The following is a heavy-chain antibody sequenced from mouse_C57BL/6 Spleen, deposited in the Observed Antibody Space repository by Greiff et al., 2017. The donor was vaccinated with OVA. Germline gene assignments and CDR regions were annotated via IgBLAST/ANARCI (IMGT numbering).Heavy chain of an antibody. J-gene: IGHJ2*01. CDR2: ISDGGSYT. CDR3: AREGTYSNYLGY. V-gene: IGHV5-4*01. CDR1: GFTFSSYA. D-gene: IGHD2-5*01. Sequence: EVKLMESGGGLVKPGGSLKLSCAASGFTFSSYAMSWVRQTPEKRLEWVATISDGGSYTYYPDNVKGRFTISRDNAKNNLYLQMSHLKSEDTAMYYCAREGTYSNYLGYWGQGTTLTVSS.